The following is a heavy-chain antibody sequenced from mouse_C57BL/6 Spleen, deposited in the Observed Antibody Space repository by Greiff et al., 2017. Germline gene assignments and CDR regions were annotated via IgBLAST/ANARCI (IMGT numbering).Heavy chain of an antibody. CDR2: IDPSDSYT. CDR3: ARRSNWDAFAY. CDR1: GYTFTSYW. J-gene: IGHJ3*01. Sequence: VQLQQPGAELVKPGASVKLSCKASGYTFTSYWMQWVKQRPGQGLEWIGEIDPSDSYTNYNQKFKGKATLTVDTSSSTAYMQRSSLTSEDSAVYYCARRSNWDAFAYWGQGTLVTVSA. D-gene: IGHD4-1*01. V-gene: IGHV1-50*01.